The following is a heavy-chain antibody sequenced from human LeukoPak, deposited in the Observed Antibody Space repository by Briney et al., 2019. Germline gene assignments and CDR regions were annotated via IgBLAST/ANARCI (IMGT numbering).Heavy chain of an antibody. CDR3: GRDSGFWRH. J-gene: IGHJ4*02. Sequence: KTSETLSLTCTVSGDSLTSGSYYWGCIRQTPGKGLEWIGNIYSDGTTSYNPSVKSRVTMSVDTSKNQFSLKLNSVTAADTAVYYCGRDSGFWRHWGQGTLVTVSS. CDR1: GDSLTSGSYY. CDR2: IYSDGTT. V-gene: IGHV4-39*07. D-gene: IGHD3-22*01.